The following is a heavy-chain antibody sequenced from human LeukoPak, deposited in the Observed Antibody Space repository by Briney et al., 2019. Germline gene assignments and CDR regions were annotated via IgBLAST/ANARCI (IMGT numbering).Heavy chain of an antibody. V-gene: IGHV3-66*01. CDR2: IYSGGST. D-gene: IGHD2-2*01. CDR1: GFTVSSNY. Sequence: EPGGSLTLSCAASGFTVSSNYMNWVRQAPGKGREWVSVIYSGGSTYYADSGKGRFTISRDNSKNTLYLQLNRLRADDTAVYYYANLKGYCSSTSCYAGYYYYLDVWGKGTTVTSSS. J-gene: IGHJ6*03. CDR3: ANLKGYCSSTSCYAGYYYYLDV.